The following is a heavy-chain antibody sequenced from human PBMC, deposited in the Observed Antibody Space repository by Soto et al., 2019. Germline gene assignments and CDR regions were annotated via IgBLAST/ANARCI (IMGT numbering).Heavy chain of an antibody. CDR1: GGTFSSYA. D-gene: IGHD2-2*01. Sequence: QVQLVQSGAEVKKPGSSVKVSCKASGGTFSSYAISWVRQAPGQGLEWMGGIIPIFGTANYAQKFQGRVTITADKSTSTAYMELGSLRSEDTAVYYCARGGATIVVVPAIIDYWGQGTLVTVSS. J-gene: IGHJ4*02. CDR2: IIPIFGTA. V-gene: IGHV1-69*06. CDR3: ARGGATIVVVPAIIDY.